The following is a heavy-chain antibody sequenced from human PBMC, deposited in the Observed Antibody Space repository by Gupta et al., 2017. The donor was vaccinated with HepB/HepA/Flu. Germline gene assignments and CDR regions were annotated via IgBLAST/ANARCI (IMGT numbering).Heavy chain of an antibody. CDR2: MPYYGSKK. D-gene: IGHD3-9*01. CDR3: ARDKYDIWTGSGFGV. V-gene: IGHV3-30-3*01. Sequence: QVQLVESGGGVVQPGRSLRLSCAASGFSFNSYAMHWVRQAPGKGLEWVAVMPYYGSKKYHADSVKGRFTISRDNSKNTLYLQMDSLIAEETAMYYCARDKYDIWTGSGFGVWGQGTMVTVSS. J-gene: IGHJ3*01. CDR1: GFSFNSYA.